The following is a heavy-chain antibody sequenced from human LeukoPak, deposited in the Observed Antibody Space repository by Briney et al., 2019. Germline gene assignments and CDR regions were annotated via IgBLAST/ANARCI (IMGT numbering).Heavy chain of an antibody. V-gene: IGHV4-61*01. D-gene: IGHD5-18*01. CDR1: GVSINTCCYY. J-gene: IGHJ4*02. CDR3: ARGRSYGFDFDS. CDR2: KYYSGST. Sequence: SETLSLTCDVSGVSINTCCYYWTWIRQPPGKGLEWIGYKYYSGSTSYNSSLRSRLTISLNSSKNQFSLRLTSVTAADTAVYYCARGRSYGFDFDSWGPGTLVIVSS.